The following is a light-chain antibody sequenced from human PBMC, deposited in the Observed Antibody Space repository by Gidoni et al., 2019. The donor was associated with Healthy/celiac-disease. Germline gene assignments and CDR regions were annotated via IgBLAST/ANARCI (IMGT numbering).Light chain of an antibody. J-gene: IGLJ2*01. V-gene: IGLV2-14*03. CDR3: TSYTSSATVV. Sequence: QSALTQPASVSGSPGQSITIPCTGTSGDVGGYNYVSWYQQHPGKAPKLMIYDVSSRPSGVSNRFSGSKSGNTASLTISGLQAEDGAYYYCTSYTSSATVVFGGGTKVTV. CDR2: DVS. CDR1: SGDVGGYNY.